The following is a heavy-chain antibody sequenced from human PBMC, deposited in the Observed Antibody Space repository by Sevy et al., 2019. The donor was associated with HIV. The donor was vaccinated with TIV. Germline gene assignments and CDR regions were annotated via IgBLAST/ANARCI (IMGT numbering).Heavy chain of an antibody. CDR1: GFNVNSNY. D-gene: IGHD6-19*01. J-gene: IGHJ6*02. CDR3: ARERSGAYERYFYGMDV. Sequence: GGSLRLSCAASGFNVNSNYMSWVRQAPGKGLEWVSVIYSGGSTYYADSVKGRFILSRDNSKNTVYLQMNSLRAEDTAVYYCARERSGAYERYFYGMDVWGQGTTVTVSS. V-gene: IGHV3-53*01. CDR2: IYSGGST.